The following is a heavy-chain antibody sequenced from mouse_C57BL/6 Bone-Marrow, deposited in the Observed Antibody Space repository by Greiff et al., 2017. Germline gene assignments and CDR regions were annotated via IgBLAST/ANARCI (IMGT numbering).Heavy chain of an antibody. V-gene: IGHV1-9*01. Sequence: LEESGAELMKPGASVKLSCKATGYTFTGYWIEWVKQRPGHGLEWSGAILPGSGSTNYNEKFKGKATFTADTSSTTANMQLISLTTEDSAIYYCARWGYAMDYWGQGTSVTVSS. J-gene: IGHJ4*01. CDR1: GYTFTGYW. CDR2: ILPGSGST. CDR3: ARWGYAMDY.